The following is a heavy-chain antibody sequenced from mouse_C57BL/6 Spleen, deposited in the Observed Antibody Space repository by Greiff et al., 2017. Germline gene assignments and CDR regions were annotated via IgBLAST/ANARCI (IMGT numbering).Heavy chain of an antibody. Sequence: VKLMESGPGLVAPSQSLSITCTVSGFSLTSYGVDWVRQPPGKGLEWLGVIWGGGSTNYNSALMSRLSLSKDNSKSQVFLKLNSLQTDATAMYYCAKHRYDYDKGAWFAYWGQGTLVTVSA. D-gene: IGHD2-4*01. J-gene: IGHJ3*01. CDR1: GFSLTSYG. V-gene: IGHV2-9*01. CDR2: IWGGGST. CDR3: AKHRYDYDKGAWFAY.